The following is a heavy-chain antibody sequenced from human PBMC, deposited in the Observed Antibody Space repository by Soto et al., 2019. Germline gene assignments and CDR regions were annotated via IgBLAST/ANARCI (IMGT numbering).Heavy chain of an antibody. CDR3: ARHSLPTYYDFWSGYSDQIGWFDP. D-gene: IGHD3-3*01. CDR1: GYSFTSYW. Sequence: PGESLKISCKGSGYSFTSYWIGWVRQMPGKGLEWMGIIYPGDSDTRYSPSFQGQVTISADKSISTAYLQWSSLKASDTAMYYCARHSLPTYYDFWSGYSDQIGWFDPWGQGTLVTVSS. J-gene: IGHJ5*02. V-gene: IGHV5-51*01. CDR2: IYPGDSDT.